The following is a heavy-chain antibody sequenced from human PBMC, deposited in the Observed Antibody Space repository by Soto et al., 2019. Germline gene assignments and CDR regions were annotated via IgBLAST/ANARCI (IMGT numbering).Heavy chain of an antibody. CDR3: AKAAWSYNYHMDV. CDR2: ISWNSGSI. Sequence: EVPLVESGGGLVQPGRSLRLSCAASGFTFDDYAMHWVRQAPGKGLEWVSGISWNSGSIDYADSVKGRFTISRDNAKNSLYLQMNSLRAEDTALYYCAKAAWSYNYHMDVWGQGTTVTVSS. D-gene: IGHD2-15*01. V-gene: IGHV3-9*01. J-gene: IGHJ6*02. CDR1: GFTFDDYA.